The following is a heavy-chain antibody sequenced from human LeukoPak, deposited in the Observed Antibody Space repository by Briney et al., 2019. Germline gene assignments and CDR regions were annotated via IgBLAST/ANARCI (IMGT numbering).Heavy chain of an antibody. CDR3: ARVRDTMVRGVIHYYYGMDV. CDR2: IIPIFGTA. D-gene: IGHD3-10*01. V-gene: IGHV1-69*06. Sequence: SVKVSCKASGGTFSSYAISWVRQAPGQGLEWMGGIIPIFGTANYAQKFQGRVTITADKSTSTAYMELSSLRSEDTAVYYCARVRDTMVRGVIHYYYGMDVWGKGTTVTVSS. CDR1: GGTFSSYA. J-gene: IGHJ6*04.